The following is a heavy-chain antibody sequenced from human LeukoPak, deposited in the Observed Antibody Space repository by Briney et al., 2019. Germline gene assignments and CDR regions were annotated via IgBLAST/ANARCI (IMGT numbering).Heavy chain of an antibody. Sequence: SETLSLTCAVSGYSISSGYYWGWIRQPPGKGLEWIGSIYHSGSTYYNPSLKSRVTISVDTSKNQFSLKLSSVTDADTAVYYCARLRDYYYMDVWGKGTTVTVSS. CDR1: GYSISSGYY. CDR2: IYHSGST. V-gene: IGHV4-38-2*01. J-gene: IGHJ6*03. CDR3: ARLRDYYYMDV.